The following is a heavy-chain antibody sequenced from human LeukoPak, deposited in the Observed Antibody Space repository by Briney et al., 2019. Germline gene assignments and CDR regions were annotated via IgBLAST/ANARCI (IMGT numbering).Heavy chain of an antibody. J-gene: IGHJ4*02. V-gene: IGHV1-2*04. CDR3: ARGQMNYDYVWGSYPSLGELYYFDY. CDR2: INPNSGGT. Sequence: ASVKVSCKASGYTFTGYYMHWVRQAPGQGLEWMGWINPNSGGTNYAQKFQGWVTMTRDTSISTAYMELSRLRSDDTAVYYCARGQMNYDYVWGSYPSLGELYYFDYWGQGTLVTVSS. CDR1: GYTFTGYY. D-gene: IGHD3-16*01.